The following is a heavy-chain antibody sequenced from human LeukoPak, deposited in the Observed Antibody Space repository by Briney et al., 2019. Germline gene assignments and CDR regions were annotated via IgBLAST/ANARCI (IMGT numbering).Heavy chain of an antibody. CDR3: TRDWRKAGMDV. J-gene: IGHJ6*02. Sequence: PGGSLRLSCAASGFTFSSYAMHWVRQAPGKGLEWVAVISYDGSNKYYADSVKGRFTISRDNAKNTLYVQMNSLRAEDTAVYYCTRDWRKAGMDVWGQGTTVTVSS. CDR2: ISYDGSNK. CDR1: GFTFSSYA. V-gene: IGHV3-30-3*01. D-gene: IGHD1-1*01.